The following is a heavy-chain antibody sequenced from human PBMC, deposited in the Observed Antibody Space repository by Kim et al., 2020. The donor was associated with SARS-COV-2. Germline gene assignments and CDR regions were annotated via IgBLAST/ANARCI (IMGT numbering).Heavy chain of an antibody. Sequence: GGSLRLSCAASGFTVSSNYMSWVRQAPGKGLEWVSVIYSGGITYYADSVKGRFTISRDNSKNTVYLQMNSLRADDTAVYYCARAPPSSWFLGYGVYFDYWGQGALVAVSS. CDR2: IYSGGIT. CDR3: ARAPPSSWFLGYGVYFDY. V-gene: IGHV3-53*01. D-gene: IGHD6-13*01. J-gene: IGHJ4*02. CDR1: GFTVSSNY.